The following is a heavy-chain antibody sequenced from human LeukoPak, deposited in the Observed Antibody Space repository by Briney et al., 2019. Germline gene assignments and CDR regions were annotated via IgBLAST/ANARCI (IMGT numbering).Heavy chain of an antibody. V-gene: IGHV3-23*01. D-gene: IGHD4-17*01. CDR1: GFTFSRFA. Sequence: PGGSLRLSCANSGFTFSRFAMSWVRRAPGKGLEWVSTISTSGASTYYADSVRGRFTISRDNSKNTLYLQMKSLRAEDTAVYYCAKDWKDYGDFHAFDVWGQGTMVTVSS. J-gene: IGHJ3*01. CDR2: ISTSGAST. CDR3: AKDWKDYGDFHAFDV.